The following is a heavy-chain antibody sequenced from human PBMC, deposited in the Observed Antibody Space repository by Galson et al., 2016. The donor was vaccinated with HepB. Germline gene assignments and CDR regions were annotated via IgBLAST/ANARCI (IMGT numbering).Heavy chain of an antibody. CDR2: ISSSSSFI. V-gene: IGHV3-21*01. CDR3: AREGHYSAWFVIDY. CDR1: GFTFNSYS. Sequence: SLRLSCAASGFTFNSYSMNWVRQAPGKGLEWVSSISSSSSFIYYADSVKGRFTISRDNSKNTLYLQMNSLRAEDTAVYYCAREGHYSAWFVIDYWGQGTLVTVSS. D-gene: IGHD6-19*01. J-gene: IGHJ4*02.